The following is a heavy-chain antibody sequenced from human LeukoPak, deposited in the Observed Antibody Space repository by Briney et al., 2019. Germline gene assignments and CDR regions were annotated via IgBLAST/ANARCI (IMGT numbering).Heavy chain of an antibody. J-gene: IGHJ6*02. CDR3: ASVDTANYYGMDV. CDR1: GYTFTSYY. D-gene: IGHD5-18*01. Sequence: ASVKVSCKASGYTFTSYYMHWVRQAPAQGLEWMGIINPSGGSTSYAQKFQGRVTMTRDTSTSTVYMELSSLRSEDTAVYYCASVDTANYYGMDVWGQGTTVTVSS. V-gene: IGHV1-46*01. CDR2: INPSGGST.